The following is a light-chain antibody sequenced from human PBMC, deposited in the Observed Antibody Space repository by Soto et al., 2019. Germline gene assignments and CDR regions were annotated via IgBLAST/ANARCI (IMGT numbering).Light chain of an antibody. CDR1: QSVSIY. CDR2: ASS. CDR3: QQSYSTPT. J-gene: IGKJ2*01. V-gene: IGKV1-39*01. Sequence: DIQMTQSPSSLSASVGDRVTITCRTSQSVSIYVNWYQQKPGKAPILLIYASSSLQSGVPSRFSGIGSWTDFTLTISSLEPEDFATYYCQQSYSTPTFGQGTKVEIK.